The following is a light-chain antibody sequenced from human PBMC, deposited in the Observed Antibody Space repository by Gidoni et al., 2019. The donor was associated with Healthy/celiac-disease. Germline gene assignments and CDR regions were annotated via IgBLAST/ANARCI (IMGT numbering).Light chain of an antibody. CDR1: QSVSSN. Sequence: EIVMTQPPATLSVSPGERATLSCRARQSVSSNLVWYQQKPGQAPRLLIYGASTRATGIPARFSGSGSGTEFTLTISLLQSEDFAVYYCQQYNNWPLFVGGXTKVEIK. V-gene: IGKV3-15*01. J-gene: IGKJ4*01. CDR2: GAS. CDR3: QQYNNWPLF.